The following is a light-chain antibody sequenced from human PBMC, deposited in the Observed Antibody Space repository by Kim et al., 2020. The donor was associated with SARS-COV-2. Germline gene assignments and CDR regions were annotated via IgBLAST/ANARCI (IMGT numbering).Light chain of an antibody. J-gene: IGKJ2*01. V-gene: IGKV1-39*01. CDR1: QSISSY. CDR3: QQSYSNPHT. CDR2: AAS. Sequence: DIQMTQSASSLSASVGDRVTITCRASQSISSYLNWYQQKPGKAPKLLIYAASSLQSGVPSRFSGSGSGTDFTLTISSLQPEDFATYYCQQSYSNPHTFGQGSKLEI.